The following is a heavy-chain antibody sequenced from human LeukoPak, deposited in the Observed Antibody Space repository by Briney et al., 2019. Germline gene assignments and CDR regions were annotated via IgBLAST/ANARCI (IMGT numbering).Heavy chain of an antibody. J-gene: IGHJ3*02. Sequence: ASVKVSCQASRYTFTGYYMHWVRQAPEQGLEWMGWINPNSGGTNYAQKFQGRVTMTRDTSISTAYMELSRLRSDDTAVYYCASRARTYYYGSGSAFDIWGQGTMVTVSS. CDR3: ASRARTYYYGSGSAFDI. D-gene: IGHD3-10*01. CDR1: RYTFTGYY. V-gene: IGHV1-2*02. CDR2: INPNSGGT.